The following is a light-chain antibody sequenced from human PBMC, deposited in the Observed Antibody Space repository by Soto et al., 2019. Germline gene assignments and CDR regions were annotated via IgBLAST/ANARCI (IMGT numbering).Light chain of an antibody. V-gene: IGKV3-15*01. Sequence: ELMLKQSPGTLSVSTGERATLSCRASQSISRDLAWYQQKPGHAPRLLIYAASTRATGLHARFSGSGSGTEFTLTISSLQSEDFAVYYCQQYNNWPLTFGGGTKVDIK. CDR1: QSISRD. J-gene: IGKJ4*01. CDR2: AAS. CDR3: QQYNNWPLT.